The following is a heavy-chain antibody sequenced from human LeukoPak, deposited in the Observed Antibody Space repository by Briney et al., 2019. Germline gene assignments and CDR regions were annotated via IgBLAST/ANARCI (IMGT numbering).Heavy chain of an antibody. V-gene: IGHV3-23*01. Sequence: GGTLRHSCAASGFTFISYGMSWVRQAPGKGLEWVSAISGSGGSTYYADSVKGRFTISRDSSKNTLYLQMNSLGAEDTAVYYCAKDVAWVTMVRGYNWFDPWGQGTLVTVSS. CDR1: GFTFISYG. CDR3: AKDVAWVTMVRGYNWFDP. J-gene: IGHJ5*02. D-gene: IGHD3-10*01. CDR2: ISGSGGST.